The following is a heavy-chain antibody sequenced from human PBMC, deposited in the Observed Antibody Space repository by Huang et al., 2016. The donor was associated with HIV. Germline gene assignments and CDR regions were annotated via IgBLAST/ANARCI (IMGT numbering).Heavy chain of an antibody. CDR3: ARRYNSRRDY. CDR1: GGSFSGYY. V-gene: IGHV4-34*02. J-gene: IGHJ4*02. CDR2: IHHSRNT. Sequence: QVQLEQWGAGLLKASETLSLTCAVYGGSFSGYYWNWLRQAPGKGLEWVGEIHHSRNTNYNPSLKSRVNMSVDTSKGQFSLYLTSLSAADTGTYFCARRYNSRRDYWGRGTLVTVHS. D-gene: IGHD3-22*01.